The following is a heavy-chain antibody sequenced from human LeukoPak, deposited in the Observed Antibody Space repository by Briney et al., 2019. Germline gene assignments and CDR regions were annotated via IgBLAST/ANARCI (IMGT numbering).Heavy chain of an antibody. V-gene: IGHV4-30-4*08. CDR3: ARLIGDYYYYYYMDV. Sequence: PSETLSLTCTVSGGSINSGDYYWSWIRQPPGKGLEWIGYIYYSGSTYYNPSLKSRVTISLDKSKNQFSLKLSSVTAADTAVYYCARLIGDYYYYYYMDVWGKGTTVTVSS. J-gene: IGHJ6*03. CDR2: IYYSGST. D-gene: IGHD3-16*01. CDR1: GGSINSGDYY.